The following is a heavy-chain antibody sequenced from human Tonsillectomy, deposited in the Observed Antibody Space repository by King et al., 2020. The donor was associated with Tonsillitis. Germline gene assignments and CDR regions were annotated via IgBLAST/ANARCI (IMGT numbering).Heavy chain of an antibody. V-gene: IGHV3-13*01. D-gene: IGHD3-10*01. CDR2: IGTAGDT. CDR1: GFTFRSYD. Sequence: VQLVESGGGLVQPGGSLRLSCAASGFTFRSYDMHWVRQATGKGLEWVSAIGTAGDTYYPGSVKGRFTNSRENAKNSLYLQMNSLRAEDTAVYYCARVSYGSVSYDYWGQGTLVTVSS. J-gene: IGHJ4*02. CDR3: ARVSYGSVSYDY.